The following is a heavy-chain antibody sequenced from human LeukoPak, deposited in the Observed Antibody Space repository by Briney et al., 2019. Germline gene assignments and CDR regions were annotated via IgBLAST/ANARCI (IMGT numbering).Heavy chain of an antibody. CDR2: ISYDGTYK. Sequence: GGSLRLSCVASGFTFSNYGIHWVRQAPGKGLEWVAVISYDGTYKHYADSVKGRFTISRDNSKNTLYLQMNSLRAEDTAVYYCARDSGGITGTTGDWGQGTLVTVSS. CDR3: ARDSGGITGTTGD. V-gene: IGHV3-30*03. J-gene: IGHJ4*02. D-gene: IGHD1-20*01. CDR1: GFTFSNYG.